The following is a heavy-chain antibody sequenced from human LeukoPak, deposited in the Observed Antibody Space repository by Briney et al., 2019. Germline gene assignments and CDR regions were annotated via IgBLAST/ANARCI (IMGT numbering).Heavy chain of an antibody. V-gene: IGHV3-74*01. D-gene: IGHD6-6*01. CDR2: INTDGSST. CDR3: ARDRTAARSWFDP. CDR1: GFTFTSYW. J-gene: IGHJ5*02. Sequence: PGGSLRLSCAASGFTFTSYWMHWVRQGPGKGLVWVSRINTDGSSTSYADSVKGRFTISRDSAENTLYLQMNSLRAEDTAVYYCARDRTAARSWFDPWGQGTLVTVSS.